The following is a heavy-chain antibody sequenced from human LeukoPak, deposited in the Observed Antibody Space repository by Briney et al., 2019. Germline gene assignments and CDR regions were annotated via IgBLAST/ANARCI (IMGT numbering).Heavy chain of an antibody. CDR3: AKDSSGFGSPPGF. CDR1: GGSISSYY. CDR2: IYTSGTP. J-gene: IGHJ4*02. Sequence: SETLSLTCTVSGGSISSYYWSWIRQPAGKGLEWIGRIYTSGTPYYNPSLKSRVTISLDTSKNQFSLKLSSVTAADTAVYYCAKDSSGFGSPPGFWGQGTLVTVSS. V-gene: IGHV4-4*07. D-gene: IGHD3-22*01.